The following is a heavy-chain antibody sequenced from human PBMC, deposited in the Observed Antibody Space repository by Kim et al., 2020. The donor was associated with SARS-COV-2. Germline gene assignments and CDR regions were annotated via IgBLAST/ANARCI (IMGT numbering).Heavy chain of an antibody. CDR3: ARSGYFGNWYFDI. V-gene: IGHV3-53*01. Sequence: YVDSVQGRFSISRDNSKNTVYLQMNSLRVADTAVYYCARSGYFGNWYFDIWGRGTLVTVS. D-gene: IGHD5-12*01. J-gene: IGHJ2*01.